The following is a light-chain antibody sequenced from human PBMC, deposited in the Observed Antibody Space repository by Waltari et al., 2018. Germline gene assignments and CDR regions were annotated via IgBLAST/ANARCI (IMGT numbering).Light chain of an antibody. CDR3: QAWDSSTAGV. J-gene: IGLJ2*01. CDR1: KLGDKY. V-gene: IGLV3-1*01. CDR2: QDS. Sequence: SYELTQPPSVSVSPGQTASITCSGDKLGDKYACWYQQKPGQSPVLVTYQDSKRPSGIPERFSGSNSGNKATLTISGTQAMDEADYYCQAWDSSTAGVFGGGTKLTVL.